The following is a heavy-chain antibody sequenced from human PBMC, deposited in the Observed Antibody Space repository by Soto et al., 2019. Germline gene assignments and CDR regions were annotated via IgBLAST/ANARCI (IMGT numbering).Heavy chain of an antibody. Sequence: SETLSLTCTVSGGSISSSSYYWGWIRQPPGKGLEWIGSIYYSGSTYYNPSLKSRVTISVDTSKNQFSLKLSSVTAADTAVYYCARPTGYSSGWYWFDPWGQGTLVTVSS. CDR2: IYYSGST. J-gene: IGHJ5*02. V-gene: IGHV4-39*01. CDR1: GGSISSSSYY. CDR3: ARPTGYSSGWYWFDP. D-gene: IGHD6-19*01.